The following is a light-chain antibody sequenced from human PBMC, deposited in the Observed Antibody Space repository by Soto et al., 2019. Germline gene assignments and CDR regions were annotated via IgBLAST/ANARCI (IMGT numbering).Light chain of an antibody. Sequence: PRWPAPVPVCVGERATLSCRASQSVSNNYLAWYQQKPGQAPRLLIYGASNRATGIPDRFSGSGSGTDFTLTISSLAPEDFAVYYCQQYSTSPTFGEGTRLEIK. CDR1: QSVSNNY. CDR3: QQYSTSPT. J-gene: IGKJ5*01. CDR2: GAS. V-gene: IGKV3-20*01.